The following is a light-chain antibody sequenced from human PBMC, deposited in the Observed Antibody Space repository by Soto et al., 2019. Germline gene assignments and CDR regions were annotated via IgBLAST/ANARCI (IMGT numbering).Light chain of an antibody. J-gene: IGLJ3*02. Sequence: QSVLTQPASVSGSPGQSITISCAGTSSDVGGYNYVSWYHQHPGKAPKLMIYEVNYRPSGVSDRFSGSKSGNTASLTISGLQAEDEADYYCSSYTTSSTQVFGGGTKLTVL. CDR3: SSYTTSSTQV. CDR2: EVN. V-gene: IGLV2-14*01. CDR1: SSDVGGYNY.